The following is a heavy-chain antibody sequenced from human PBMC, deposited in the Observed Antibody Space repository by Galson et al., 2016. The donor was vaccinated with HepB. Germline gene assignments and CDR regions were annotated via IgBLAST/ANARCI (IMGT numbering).Heavy chain of an antibody. D-gene: IGHD3-16*01. CDR1: GYTFAYFW. V-gene: IGHV5-51*01. CDR3: TQIRGGGQVCTDD. Sequence: QSGAEVKKPGESLKISCQASGYTFAYFWIAWVRQMPGKGLEWMGIIYPGDSDTRYRQSFQGQVTISADKSISTAYLHWSSLKAAETTIYYCTQIRGGGQVCTDDWDQGSLCTGSS. CDR2: IYPGDSDT. J-gene: IGHJ1*01.